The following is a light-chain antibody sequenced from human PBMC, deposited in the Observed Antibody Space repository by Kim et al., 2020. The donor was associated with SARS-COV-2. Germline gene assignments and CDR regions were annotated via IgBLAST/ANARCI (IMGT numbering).Light chain of an antibody. Sequence: QSVLTQPPSASGTPGQRVTISCSGSSSNIGSNYVYWYQQLPGTAPKLLIYRNNQRPSGVPDRFSGSKSGTSASLAISGLQSEDEADYYCAAWDDSLSGPGVFGGGTQLTVL. V-gene: IGLV1-47*01. J-gene: IGLJ2*01. CDR1: SSNIGSNY. CDR2: RNN. CDR3: AAWDDSLSGPGV.